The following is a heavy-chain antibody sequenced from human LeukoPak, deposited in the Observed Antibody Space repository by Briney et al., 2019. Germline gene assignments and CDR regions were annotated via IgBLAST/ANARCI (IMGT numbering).Heavy chain of an antibody. D-gene: IGHD1-14*01. CDR1: GFTFSSYS. Sequence: PGGSLRLSCAASGFTFSSYSMNWVRQAPGKGLEWVSSISSSSSYIYYADSVKGRFTISRDNAKNSLYLQMNSLRAEDTAVHYCTDTGPADAFDIWGQGTMVTVSS. J-gene: IGHJ3*02. CDR3: TDTGPADAFDI. CDR2: ISSSSSYI. V-gene: IGHV3-21*01.